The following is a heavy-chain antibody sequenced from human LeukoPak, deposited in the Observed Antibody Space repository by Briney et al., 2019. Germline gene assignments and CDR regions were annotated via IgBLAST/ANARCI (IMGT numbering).Heavy chain of an antibody. J-gene: IGHJ4*02. CDR3: ARGTSKSGYDLFDY. Sequence: SETLSLTCTVSGGSISSSSYYWGWIRQPPGKGLEWIGSIYYSGSTYYHPSLKSRVTISVDTSKNQFSLKLSSVTAADTAVYYCARGTSKSGYDLFDYWGQGTLVTVSS. CDR2: IYYSGST. V-gene: IGHV4-39*07. D-gene: IGHD5-12*01. CDR1: GGSISSSSYY.